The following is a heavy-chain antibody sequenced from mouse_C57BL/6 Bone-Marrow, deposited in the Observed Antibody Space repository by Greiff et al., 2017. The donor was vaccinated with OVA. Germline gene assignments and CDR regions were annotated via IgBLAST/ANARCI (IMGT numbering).Heavy chain of an antibody. CDR2: IDPANGNT. CDR1: GSNIKNTY. V-gene: IGHV14-3*01. Sequence: VQLQQSVAELVRPGASVKLSCTASGSNIKNTYMHWVKQRPEQGLEWIGRIDPANGNTKYDPKFQGKATITADTSSNTAYLQLSSLTSEDTAIYYCARSHYYGSSYYWYFDVWGTGTTVTVSS. CDR3: ARSHYYGSSYYWYFDV. D-gene: IGHD1-1*01. J-gene: IGHJ1*03.